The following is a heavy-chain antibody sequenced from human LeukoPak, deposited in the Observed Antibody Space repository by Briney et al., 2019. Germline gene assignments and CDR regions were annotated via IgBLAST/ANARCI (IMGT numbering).Heavy chain of an antibody. V-gene: IGHV3-11*01. Sequence: GGSLRLSCAASGFTFSDYYMSWIRQAPGKGLEWLSYISTGGSAIYYVDSVRGRFTISRDNAKNSLYLQMNSLRVEDTAVYYCARKAGGLNWFDPWGQGTLVTVSS. CDR3: ARKAGGLNWFDP. CDR1: GFTFSDYY. CDR2: ISTGGSAI. J-gene: IGHJ5*02. D-gene: IGHD3-10*01.